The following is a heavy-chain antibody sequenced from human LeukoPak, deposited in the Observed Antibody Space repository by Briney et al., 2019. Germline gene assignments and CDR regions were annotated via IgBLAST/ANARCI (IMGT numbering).Heavy chain of an antibody. CDR1: GFIFSSFA. Sequence: GGSLRLSCAASGFIFSSFAMHWVRQVPGKGLEWVALISYDGSNKFHADSVKGRFTISRDNSKNTMSLQMNSLRPEDTAVYYCAIAGYGSLDGYYGMDVWGQGTSVTVSS. J-gene: IGHJ6*02. D-gene: IGHD3-10*01. V-gene: IGHV3-30*03. CDR3: AIAGYGSLDGYYGMDV. CDR2: ISYDGSNK.